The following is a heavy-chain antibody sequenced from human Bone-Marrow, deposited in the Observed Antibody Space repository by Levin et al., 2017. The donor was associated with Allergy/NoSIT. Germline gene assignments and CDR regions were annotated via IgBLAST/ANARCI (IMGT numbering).Heavy chain of an antibody. V-gene: IGHV3-33*01. CDR1: GFSFSSYA. CDR2: TWYDGSKK. Sequence: GESLKISCAASGFSFSSYAMHWVRQAPGKGLEWVAMTWYDGSKKYYGDSVQGRFTISRDNSKNTLYLEMNSLRVEDTAIYYCARDERAMAGGDLDYWGQGTLVTVS. D-gene: IGHD5-24*01. CDR3: ARDERAMAGGDLDY. J-gene: IGHJ4*02.